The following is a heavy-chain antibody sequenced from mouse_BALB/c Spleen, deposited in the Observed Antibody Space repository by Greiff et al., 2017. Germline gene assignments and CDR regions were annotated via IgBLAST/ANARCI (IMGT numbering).Heavy chain of an antibody. V-gene: IGHV3-2*02. D-gene: IGHD2-2*01. Sequence: DVKLQESGPGLVKPSQSLSLTCTVTGYSITSIYAWTWFRQFPGNKLEWMGYISYSGSTSYNPSLKSRISITRDTSKNQFFLQLNSVTTEDTATYYCARGNYGYDVWFAYWGQGTLVTVSA. J-gene: IGHJ3*01. CDR1: GYSITSIYA. CDR2: ISYSGST. CDR3: ARGNYGYDVWFAY.